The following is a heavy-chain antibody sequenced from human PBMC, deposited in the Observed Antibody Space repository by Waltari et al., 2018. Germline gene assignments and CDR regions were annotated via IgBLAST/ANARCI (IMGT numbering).Heavy chain of an antibody. D-gene: IGHD2-15*01. CDR1: GFKFSDYG. V-gene: IGHV3-30*02. Sequence: QVQLVESGGDTVQPGESLSLSCAASGFKFSDYGFHWVRQAPGKGLEWVAFIRPDKTTKFYADSSQGRFSISRDNSKAILYLQMKSLRPEDTALYYCARDPSSGASWYNFDYWGQGTLVTVST. CDR3: ARDPSSGASWYNFDY. J-gene: IGHJ4*02. CDR2: IRPDKTTK.